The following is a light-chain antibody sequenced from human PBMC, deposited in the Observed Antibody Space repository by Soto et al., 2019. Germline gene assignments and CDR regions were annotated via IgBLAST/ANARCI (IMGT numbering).Light chain of an antibody. CDR2: EVS. J-gene: IGLJ7*01. V-gene: IGLV2-14*01. Sequence: QSALTQPASVSGSPGQSITISCTGTSGDIGGYDYVSWYQHHPGKVPKLIIYEVSKRPSGVSHRFSASKSGNTASLTISGLQAEDEADYYCSSYTSSSALVFGGGTQLTVL. CDR3: SSYTSSSALV. CDR1: SGDIGGYDY.